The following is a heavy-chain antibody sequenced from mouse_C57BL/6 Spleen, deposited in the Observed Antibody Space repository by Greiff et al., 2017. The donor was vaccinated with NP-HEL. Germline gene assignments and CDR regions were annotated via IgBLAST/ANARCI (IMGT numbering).Heavy chain of an antibody. J-gene: IGHJ1*03. V-gene: IGHV3-6*01. D-gene: IGHD2-3*01. CDR2: ISYDGSN. Sequence: EVQLQQSGPGLVKPSQSLSLTCSVTGYSITSGYYWNWIRQFPGNKLEWMGYISYDGSNNYNPSLKNRISITRDTSKNQFFLKLNSVTTEDTATYYCAREGWLLRAWYFDVWGTGTTVTVSS. CDR1: GYSITSGYY. CDR3: AREGWLLRAWYFDV.